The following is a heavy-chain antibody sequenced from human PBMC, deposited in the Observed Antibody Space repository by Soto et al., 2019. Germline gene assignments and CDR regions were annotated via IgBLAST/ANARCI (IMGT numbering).Heavy chain of an antibody. CDR2: IFSSGTT. CDR1: GASVSSASYY. J-gene: IGHJ6*02. Sequence: SETLSLTCTVSGASVSSASYYWSWIRQAPGKGLEWIGYIFSSGTTYYNPSLKSRLTMSLDTSQNQFSLRLASVTDADSAVYYCARVPSPFDYYYAMDVWGQGTTVTVSS. V-gene: IGHV4-30-4*01. CDR3: ARVPSPFDYYYAMDV. D-gene: IGHD3-16*01.